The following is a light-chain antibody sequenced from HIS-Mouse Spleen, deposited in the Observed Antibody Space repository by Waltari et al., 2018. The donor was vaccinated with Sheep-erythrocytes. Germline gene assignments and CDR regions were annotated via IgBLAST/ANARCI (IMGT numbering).Light chain of an antibody. V-gene: IGLV3-1*01. CDR2: QDS. Sequence: SYELTQPPSVSVSPGQTASIPCSGDKLGDKYACWYQQKPGQSPVLVIYQDSKRPSGSPERFSGSNSGNTATLTISGTQAMDEADYYCQAWDSSTAWVFGGGTKLTVL. CDR1: KLGDKY. J-gene: IGLJ3*02. CDR3: QAWDSSTAWV.